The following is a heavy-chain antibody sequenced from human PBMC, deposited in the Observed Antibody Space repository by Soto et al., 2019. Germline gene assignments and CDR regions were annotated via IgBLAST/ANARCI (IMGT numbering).Heavy chain of an antibody. Sequence: SETLSLTCSVSGDSVTNGRFYWTWIRQPPGKGLEWLGYTYYTGTTKYNPSLKSRVSISQDASKNHFSLKLSSVTAADTAVYYCARDHYFDISGYFPPNANSYGMDVWCPGTTFTGSS. D-gene: IGHD3-22*01. CDR3: ARDHYFDISGYFPPNANSYGMDV. CDR2: TYYTGTT. CDR1: GDSVTNGRFY. J-gene: IGHJ6*02. V-gene: IGHV4-61*03.